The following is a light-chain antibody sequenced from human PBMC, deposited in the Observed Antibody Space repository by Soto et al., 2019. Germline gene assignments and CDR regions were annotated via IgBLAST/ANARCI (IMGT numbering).Light chain of an antibody. CDR2: HAS. Sequence: EIVLTQSPATLSLSPGERVTLSCGASQSVGNNFLAWHQQKPGLAPRLLIFHASNRATGVPDRFSGSGSGTDFTLTISELEPDDFAVYYCHQYAASPPTFGGGTKVEIK. CDR3: HQYAASPPT. CDR1: QSVGNNF. V-gene: IGKV3D-20*01. J-gene: IGKJ4*01.